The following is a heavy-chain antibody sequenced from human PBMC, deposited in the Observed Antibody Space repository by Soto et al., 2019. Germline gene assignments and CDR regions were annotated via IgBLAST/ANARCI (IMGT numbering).Heavy chain of an antibody. Sequence: PSETLSLTFTVSGGSISSGGYYWSWNRQHPGKGLEWIGYIYYSGSTYYNPSLKSRVTISVDTSKNQFSLKLSSVTAADTAVYYCARGGGTYDFWSGPGPLDYWGQGTLVTVS. D-gene: IGHD3-3*01. V-gene: IGHV4-31*03. CDR2: IYYSGST. CDR1: GGSISSGGYY. CDR3: ARGGGTYDFWSGPGPLDY. J-gene: IGHJ4*02.